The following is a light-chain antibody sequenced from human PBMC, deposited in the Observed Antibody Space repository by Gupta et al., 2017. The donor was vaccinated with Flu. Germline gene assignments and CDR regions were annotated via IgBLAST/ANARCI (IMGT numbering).Light chain of an antibody. J-gene: IGLJ3*02. CDR2: GNS. V-gene: IGLV1-40*01. CDR1: SFNIGAGYD. Sequence: QSVLTQPPSVSGAPGQRVTISCTGSSFNIGAGYDVHWYQQLPGTAPKLLIYGNSNRPSGVPDRFSGSKSGTSASLAITGLQAEDEADYYCQSYDSSLRGVFGGGTKLTVL. CDR3: QSYDSSLRGV.